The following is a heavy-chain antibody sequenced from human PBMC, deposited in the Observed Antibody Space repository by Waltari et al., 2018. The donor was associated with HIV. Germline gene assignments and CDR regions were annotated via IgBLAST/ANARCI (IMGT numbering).Heavy chain of an antibody. CDR2: INTKTGNP. V-gene: IGHV7-4-1*02. Sequence: QVQLVPSGSELKKPGASATVSTKASESRLTNYPMIWVRQAPGQGLEWVGWINTKTGNPTYAQGFTGRFVFSLDTSVSTAYLQISSLKAEDTAVYYCARGPGRSLDYWGQGTLVTVSS. J-gene: IGHJ4*02. CDR1: ESRLTNYP. CDR3: ARGPGRSLDY. D-gene: IGHD3-10*01.